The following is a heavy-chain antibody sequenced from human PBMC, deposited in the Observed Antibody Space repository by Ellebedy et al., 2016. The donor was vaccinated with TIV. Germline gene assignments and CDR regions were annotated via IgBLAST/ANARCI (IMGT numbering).Heavy chain of an antibody. D-gene: IGHD3-22*01. CDR3: ARDRPIVVVITDAFDF. CDR1: GFTFSSYG. V-gene: IGHV3-7*04. CDR2: IKHDGSEK. Sequence: GESLKISCAASGFTFSSYGMHWVRQAPGKGLEWVANIKHDGSEKYYVDSVKGRFTISRDNAKNSLYLQMNSLRAEDTAVYYCARDRPIVVVITDAFDFWGQGTMVTVSS. J-gene: IGHJ3*01.